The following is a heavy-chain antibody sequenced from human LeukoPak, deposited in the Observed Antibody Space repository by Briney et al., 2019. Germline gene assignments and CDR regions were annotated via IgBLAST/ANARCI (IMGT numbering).Heavy chain of an antibody. CDR2: INPSGGST. D-gene: IGHD1-26*01. CDR1: GYTFTSYY. CDR3: ARDLLIVGATDY. J-gene: IGHJ4*02. Sequence: ASVKVSCKASGYTFTSYYMHWLRQAPGQGLEWMGIINPSGGSTSYAQKFQGRVTTTRDTSTSTVYMELSSLRSEDTAVYYCARDLLIVGATDYWGQGTLVTVSS. V-gene: IGHV1-46*01.